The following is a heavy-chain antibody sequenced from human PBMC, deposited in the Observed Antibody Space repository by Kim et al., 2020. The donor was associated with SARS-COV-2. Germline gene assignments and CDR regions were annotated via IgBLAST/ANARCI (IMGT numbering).Heavy chain of an antibody. CDR3: ARPYYDSSGDYVY. CDR1: GYTFTGYY. D-gene: IGHD3-22*01. Sequence: ASVKVSCKASGYTFTGYYMHWVRQAPGQGLEWMGRINPNSGGTNYAQKSQGRVTMTRDTSISTAYMELSRLRSDDTAVYYCARPYYDSSGDYVYWGQGTLVTVSS. J-gene: IGHJ4*02. CDR2: INPNSGGT. V-gene: IGHV1-2*06.